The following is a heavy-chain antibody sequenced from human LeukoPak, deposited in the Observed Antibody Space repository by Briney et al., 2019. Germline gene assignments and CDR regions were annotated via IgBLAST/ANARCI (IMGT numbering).Heavy chain of an antibody. J-gene: IGHJ6*03. Sequence: PSETLSLTCTVSGGSISSHYWSWIRQPPGRGLEWIGYIYYSGSTNYNPSLKSRVTISVDMSKNQFSLKLSSVTAADTAVYYCARDSRGYCSGGSCYSHYYYYMDVWGKGTTVTVSS. CDR3: ARDSRGYCSGGSCYSHYYYYMDV. D-gene: IGHD2-15*01. CDR2: IYYSGST. V-gene: IGHV4-59*11. CDR1: GGSISSHY.